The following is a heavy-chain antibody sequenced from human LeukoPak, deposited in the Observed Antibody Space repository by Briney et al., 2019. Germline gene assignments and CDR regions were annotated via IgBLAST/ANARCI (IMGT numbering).Heavy chain of an antibody. CDR1: GGSISNYY. J-gene: IGHJ4*02. Sequence: SETLSLTCTVSGGSISNYYWHWVRQPAGKGLEWIGHIYSSGTINYNPSLKSRVTMSVDTSKNQFSLNLSSVTAADTAVYYCASGGNSGSYNLLWGQGTLVTVSS. V-gene: IGHV4-4*07. CDR3: ASGGNSGSYNLL. CDR2: IYSSGTI. D-gene: IGHD3-10*01.